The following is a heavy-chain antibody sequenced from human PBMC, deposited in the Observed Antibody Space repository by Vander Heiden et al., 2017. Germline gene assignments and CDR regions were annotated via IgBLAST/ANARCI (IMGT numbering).Heavy chain of an antibody. J-gene: IGHJ6*02. V-gene: IGHV4-59*01. Sequence: QVQLQESGPGLVKPSETLSLTCTVSGGSISTSYWSWIRQPPGKGLELIGYIYNSGSANYNPSLKSRVTISLDTSKNQFSLKLTSVTAADTAVYYCASRGYSFGTYYYYAMDVWGQGTRVSVSS. D-gene: IGHD5-18*01. CDR3: ASRGYSFGTYYYYAMDV. CDR1: GGSISTSY. CDR2: IYNSGSA.